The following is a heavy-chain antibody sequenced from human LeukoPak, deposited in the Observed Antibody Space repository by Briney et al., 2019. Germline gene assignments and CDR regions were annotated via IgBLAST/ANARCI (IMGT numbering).Heavy chain of an antibody. CDR1: GFTFSSYS. J-gene: IGHJ4*02. CDR2: ISSSSSYI. Sequence: GSLRLSCAASGFTFSSYSMNWVRQAPGKGLEWVSSISSSSSYIYYADSVKGRFTISRDNAKNSLYLQMNSLRAEDTAVYYCARDVDTAMVTVYFDYWGQGTLVTVSS. CDR3: ARDVDTAMVTVYFDY. D-gene: IGHD5-18*01. V-gene: IGHV3-21*01.